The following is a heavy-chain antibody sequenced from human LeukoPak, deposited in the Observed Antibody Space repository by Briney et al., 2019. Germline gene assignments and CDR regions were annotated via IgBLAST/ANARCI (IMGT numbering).Heavy chain of an antibody. CDR3: ARQYTYGFDY. CDR1: GFTFSNNA. V-gene: IGHV3-30*03. J-gene: IGHJ4*02. Sequence: GGSLRLSCVVSGFTFSNNAMHWVRQAPGKGLEWVAVISYDGSSKYYADSMKGRFTISRDNSKNTLYLQMNSLRAEDTAVFYCARQYTYGFDYWGLGTLVTVSS. CDR2: ISYDGSSK. D-gene: IGHD5-18*01.